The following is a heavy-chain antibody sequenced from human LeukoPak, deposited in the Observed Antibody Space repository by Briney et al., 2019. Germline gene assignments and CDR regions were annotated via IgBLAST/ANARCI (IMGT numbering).Heavy chain of an antibody. CDR2: ISYDGSNK. J-gene: IGHJ4*02. CDR1: GFTFSSYA. Sequence: PGRSLRLSCAASGFTFSSYAMHWVRQAPGKGLEWVAVISYDGSNKYYADSVKGRFTISRDNAKNSLYLQMNSLRAEDTAVYYCARDNLRDLPVYWGQGTLVTVSS. V-gene: IGHV3-30-3*01. CDR3: ARDNLRDLPVY.